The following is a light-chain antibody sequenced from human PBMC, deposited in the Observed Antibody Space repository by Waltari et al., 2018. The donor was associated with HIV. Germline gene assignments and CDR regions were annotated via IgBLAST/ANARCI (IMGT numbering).Light chain of an antibody. J-gene: IGLJ1*01. CDR3: VAWDDSLSGYV. V-gene: IGLV1-47*01. CDR2: RDY. Sequence: QSVLPQPPSASGTLGQSVTISCPGCGATVGSKHGYWIQQVSGTVPKLITYRDYHRRSGIPGRFAGSKASASASLTMSGLRSDDAADYYCVAWDDSLSGYVFESGTNVSVL. CDR1: GATVGSKH.